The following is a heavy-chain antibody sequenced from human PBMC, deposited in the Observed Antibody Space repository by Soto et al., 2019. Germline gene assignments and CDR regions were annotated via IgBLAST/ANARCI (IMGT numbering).Heavy chain of an antibody. D-gene: IGHD3-22*01. CDR1: GFTFSSYA. Sequence: GGSLRLSCAASGFTFSSYAMNWVRQAPGKGLEWVSAISGSGGSTYYADSVKGRFTISRDNSKNTLYLQMNSLRAEDTAVYYCAKESYDSSGYYYCFDYWGQGTLVTVSS. V-gene: IGHV3-23*01. CDR3: AKESYDSSGYYYCFDY. J-gene: IGHJ4*02. CDR2: ISGSGGST.